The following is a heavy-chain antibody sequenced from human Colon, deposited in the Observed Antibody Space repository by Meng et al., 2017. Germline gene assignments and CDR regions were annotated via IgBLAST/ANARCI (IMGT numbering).Heavy chain of an antibody. J-gene: IGHJ4*02. CDR2: INHTGNT. CDR1: GGSFSGYS. V-gene: IGHV4-34*01. CDR3: ARSVRLGVAGKSGAY. D-gene: IGHD6-19*01. Sequence: QLKQWGAGLLKPSETLSLTCAVYGGSFSGYSWSWIRQPPGKGLEWIGEINHTGNTSYNPSLKSRLTISVDTSKNQFSLNLSSVTAADTALYYCARSVRLGVAGKSGAYWGQGTLVTVSS.